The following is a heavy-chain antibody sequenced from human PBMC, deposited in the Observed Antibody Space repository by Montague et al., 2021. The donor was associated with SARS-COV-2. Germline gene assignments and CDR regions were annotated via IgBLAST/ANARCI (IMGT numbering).Heavy chain of an antibody. V-gene: IGHV4-59*01. CDR2: IYHSGST. J-gene: IGHJ3*02. CDR3: ARTPGQIVGDAFDI. CDR1: GGSISSYY. D-gene: IGHD1-14*01. Sequence: SETLSLTCTVYGGSISSYYWSWFRQPPGKGLEWIGDIYHSGSTNYNPSLKSRVTISVDTSKNQFSLKLSSVTAADTAVYYCARTPGQIVGDAFDIWGQGTMVTVSS.